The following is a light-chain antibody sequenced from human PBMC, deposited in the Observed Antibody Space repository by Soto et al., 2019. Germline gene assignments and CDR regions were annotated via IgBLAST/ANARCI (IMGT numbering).Light chain of an antibody. CDR3: QQRSNWPRT. V-gene: IGKV3-11*01. Sequence: DIVLPQSPATLSLSPGERATLSCSASQSVSSYLAWYQQKPGQAPRLLIYDASNRATGIPARFSGSGSGTDFTLTISSLEPEDFAVYYCQQRSNWPRTFGQGTKVDIK. CDR1: QSVSSY. J-gene: IGKJ1*01. CDR2: DAS.